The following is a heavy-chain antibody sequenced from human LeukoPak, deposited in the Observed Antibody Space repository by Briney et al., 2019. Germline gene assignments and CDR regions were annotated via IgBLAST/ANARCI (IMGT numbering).Heavy chain of an antibody. D-gene: IGHD5-18*01. CDR1: EYTFTGYY. V-gene: IGHV1-2*02. CDR3: ASGYRFGN. J-gene: IGHJ4*02. Sequence: GASVKVSCKASEYTFTGYYMHWVRQAPGQGLEWMGWINPNSGATDYAQHFQGRVTLTSDTSISTAYMELSRLRSDDTAVYYCASGYRFGNWGQGTLVTVSS. CDR2: INPNSGAT.